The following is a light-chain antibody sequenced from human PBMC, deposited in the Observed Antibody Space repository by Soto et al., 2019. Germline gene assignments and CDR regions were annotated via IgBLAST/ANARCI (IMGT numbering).Light chain of an antibody. J-gene: IGKJ5*01. V-gene: IGKV1-39*01. Sequence: DIQISPSPSSRSASVGDRVTITCLASQSISSYLNWYQQKPGKAPKLLIYAASSLQSGVPSRFSGSGSGTDFTLTISRLEPEDFALYYCQHYQSGHPITFGQGTRLEIK. CDR3: QHYQSGHPIT. CDR2: AAS. CDR1: QSISSY.